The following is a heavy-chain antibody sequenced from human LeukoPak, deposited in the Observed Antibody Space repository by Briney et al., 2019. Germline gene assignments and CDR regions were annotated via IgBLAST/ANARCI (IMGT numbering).Heavy chain of an antibody. D-gene: IGHD2-21*02. V-gene: IGHV4-30-4*01. CDR3: ARDCGGDCYSD. Sequence: SETLSLTCTVSGGSISSSSYYWSWIRQPPGKGLEWIGYIYYSGSTYYNPSLESRVTISVDTSKNQFSLKLSSVTAADTAVYYCARDCGGDCYSDWGQGTLVTVSS. CDR1: GGSISSSSYY. J-gene: IGHJ4*02. CDR2: IYYSGST.